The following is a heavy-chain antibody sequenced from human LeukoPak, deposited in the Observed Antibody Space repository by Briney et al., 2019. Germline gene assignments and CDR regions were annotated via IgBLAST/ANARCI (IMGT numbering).Heavy chain of an antibody. CDR1: GFTFSTYG. CDR2: ISYDGSNI. V-gene: IGHV3-30*18. CDR3: ANSQNGFDY. J-gene: IGHJ4*02. Sequence: GGSLRLSCAASGFTFSTYGMHWVRQAPGKGLEWVAVISYDGSNIYYADSVKGRFTISRDNSKNTLYLQMNSLRAEDTAVYYCANSQNGFDYWGQGTLVTVSS.